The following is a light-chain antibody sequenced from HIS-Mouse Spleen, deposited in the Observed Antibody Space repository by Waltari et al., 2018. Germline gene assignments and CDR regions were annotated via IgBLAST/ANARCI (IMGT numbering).Light chain of an antibody. CDR3: QQYDNLPPFT. J-gene: IGKJ3*01. CDR1: QDISNY. Sequence: DIQMTQFPCSLPASVGARVTIICQASQDISNYLNWYQQKPGKAPKLMTYDASNLETGVPSRFSGSGSGTDFTFTISSLQPEDIATYYCQQYDNLPPFTFGPGTKVDIK. V-gene: IGKV1-33*01. CDR2: DAS.